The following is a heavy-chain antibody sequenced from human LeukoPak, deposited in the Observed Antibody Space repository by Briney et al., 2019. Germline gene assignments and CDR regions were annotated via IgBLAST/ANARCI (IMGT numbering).Heavy chain of an antibody. CDR2: IYYSGST. V-gene: IGHV4-59*01. J-gene: IGHJ5*02. D-gene: IGHD6-6*01. Sequence: SETLSLTCTVSGGSISSYYWSWIRQPPGKGLEWIGYIYYSGSTNYNPSLKSRVTISVDTSKNQFSLKLSSVTAADTAVYYCARHPGSSSAFDPWGQGTLVTVSS. CDR3: ARHPGSSSAFDP. CDR1: GGSISSYY.